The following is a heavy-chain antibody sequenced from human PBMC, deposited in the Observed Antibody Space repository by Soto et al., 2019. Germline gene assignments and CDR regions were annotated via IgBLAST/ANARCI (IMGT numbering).Heavy chain of an antibody. D-gene: IGHD6-19*01. V-gene: IGHV2-5*01. CDR3: AHAPGIAVTTNWFDP. Sequence: QITLKESGPTLVKPTQTLTLTCTFSGFSLSTSEVGVGWIRQPPGKALQWLALIYWYDDKRYSPSLKSRRTIPKDTSKNQVVLTMTNMDPVDTATYYCAHAPGIAVTTNWFDPWGQGILVTVSS. CDR2: IYWYDDK. CDR1: GFSLSTSEVG. J-gene: IGHJ5*02.